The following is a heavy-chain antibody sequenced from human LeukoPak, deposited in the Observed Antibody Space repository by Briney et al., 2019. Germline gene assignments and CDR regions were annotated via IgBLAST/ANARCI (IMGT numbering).Heavy chain of an antibody. CDR2: TNGDGTVT. Sequence: GSLRLSCAASGFSFTNYWMHWVRQLPGKGPVWVSRTNGDGTVTSYADSVKGQFTISRDNAENTLYLQMNSLRAEDTAVYYCARDSAYSSFDYWGQGTVVSVSS. D-gene: IGHD3-22*01. J-gene: IGHJ4*02. CDR3: ARDSAYSSFDY. CDR1: GFSFTNYW. V-gene: IGHV3-74*01.